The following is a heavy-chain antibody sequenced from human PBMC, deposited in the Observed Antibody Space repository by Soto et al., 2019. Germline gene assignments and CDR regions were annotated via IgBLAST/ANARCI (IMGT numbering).Heavy chain of an antibody. D-gene: IGHD2-8*02. V-gene: IGHV4-4*07. Sequence: QVQLQESGPGLVKPSETLALTCTVSGGSISNYYWSWIRQSDGKGLEWIGRIYSSGSTNYNPSLKSRVTMEVDTSKNQYSLKVTSVTAGDTAVYYCARYGQERVLGGDWFDPLGQGTLVIVSS. CDR1: GGSISNYY. CDR3: ARYGQERVLGGDWFDP. J-gene: IGHJ5*02. CDR2: IYSSGST.